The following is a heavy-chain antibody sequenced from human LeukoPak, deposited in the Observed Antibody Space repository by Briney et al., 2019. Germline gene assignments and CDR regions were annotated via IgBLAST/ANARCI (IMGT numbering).Heavy chain of an antibody. CDR3: ARDGSSWYYAFDI. CDR2: ISSSSYI. Sequence: GGSLRLSCAASGFTFSSYSMNWVRQAPGKGLEWVSSISSSSYIYYADSVKGRFTISRDNAKNSLYLQMNSLRAEDTAVYYCARDGSSWYYAFDIWGQGTMVTVSS. V-gene: IGHV3-21*01. J-gene: IGHJ3*02. CDR1: GFTFSSYS. D-gene: IGHD6-13*01.